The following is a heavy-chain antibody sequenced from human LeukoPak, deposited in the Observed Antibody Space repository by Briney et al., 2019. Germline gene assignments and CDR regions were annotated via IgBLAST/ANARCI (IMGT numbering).Heavy chain of an antibody. D-gene: IGHD5-18*01. J-gene: IGHJ4*02. CDR2: IVGDSTDT. CDR3: AADPDTTMAFDC. V-gene: IGHV1-58*02. Sequence: GTSVKVSCKASGFTFTISSIQWIRQARGQRLGWIGWIVGDSTDTYYAQRFQERVTIATDMSTSTAYLELSSLRSEDTAVYYCAADPDTTMAFDCWGQGTLVTVSS. CDR1: GFTFTISS.